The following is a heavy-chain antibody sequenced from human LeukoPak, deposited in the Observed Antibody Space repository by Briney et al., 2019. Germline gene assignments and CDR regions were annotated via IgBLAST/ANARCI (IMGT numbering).Heavy chain of an antibody. Sequence: SGGSLRLSCAASGFTVSSNYMSWVRQAPGKGLEWVSAISGSGGSTYYADSVKGRFTISRDNSKNTLYLQMNSLRAEDTAVYYCAKELYSSSFGWFDPWGQGTLVTVSS. CDR3: AKELYSSSFGWFDP. CDR2: ISGSGGST. CDR1: GFTVSSNY. J-gene: IGHJ5*02. D-gene: IGHD6-13*01. V-gene: IGHV3-23*01.